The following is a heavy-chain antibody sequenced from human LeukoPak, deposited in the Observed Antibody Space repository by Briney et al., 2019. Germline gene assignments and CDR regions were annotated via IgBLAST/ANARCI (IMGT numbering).Heavy chain of an antibody. CDR3: ARGADYSSVY. Sequence: ASVKVSCKASGDTFTSYAISWVRQAPGQGLEWMGGIIPIFGKANYAQKLQGRVTMTADASTSTAYMELSSLRSEDTAVYYCARGADYSSVYWAHGTLVTVPS. J-gene: IGHJ4*01. CDR2: IIPIFGKA. CDR1: GDTFTSYA. V-gene: IGHV1-69*13.